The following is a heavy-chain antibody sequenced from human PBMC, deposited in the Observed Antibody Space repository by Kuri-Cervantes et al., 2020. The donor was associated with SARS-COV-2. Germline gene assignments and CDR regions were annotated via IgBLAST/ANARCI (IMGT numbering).Heavy chain of an antibody. CDR3: ARDSYNRGSPGIDY. V-gene: IGHV3-30*19. J-gene: IGHJ4*02. Sequence: GGSLRLSCAASGFTFSNYGMHWVRQAPGKGLEWVAVVSYDGSNKYYADSVKGRFTISRDNSKNMLYLQMNNLRAEDTALYYCARDSYNRGSPGIDYWGQGTLVTVSS. CDR1: GFTFSNYG. D-gene: IGHD1-14*01. CDR2: VSYDGSNK.